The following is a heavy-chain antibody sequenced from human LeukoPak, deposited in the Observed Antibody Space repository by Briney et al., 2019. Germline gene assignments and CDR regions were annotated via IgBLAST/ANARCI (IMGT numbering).Heavy chain of an antibody. D-gene: IGHD1-26*01. CDR2: ISYDGNKK. V-gene: IGHV3-30-3*01. CDR1: GFTFSSHA. J-gene: IGHJ4*02. Sequence: GGSLRLSCAASGFTFSSHAMHWVRQAPGKGLEWVIFISYDGNKKYYAESVKGRFTVSRDNSKNTVYLQMNSLSTEDTAVYYCARDQSGTYSIDYWGQGTLVTVSS. CDR3: ARDQSGTYSIDY.